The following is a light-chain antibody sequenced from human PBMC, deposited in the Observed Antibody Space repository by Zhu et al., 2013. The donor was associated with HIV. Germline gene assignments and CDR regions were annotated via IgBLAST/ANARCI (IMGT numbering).Light chain of an antibody. Sequence: DIQMTQSPSSLSASVGDRVTITCRASQSISTYLNWYQQKPGKAPKLLIYAASSLQGGVPSRFSGSGSGTDFTLTISRLEPEDFAVYYCQQYGSSPRTFGQGTKVEIK. CDR3: QQYGSSPRT. J-gene: IGKJ1*01. V-gene: IGKV1-39*01. CDR2: AAS. CDR1: QSISTY.